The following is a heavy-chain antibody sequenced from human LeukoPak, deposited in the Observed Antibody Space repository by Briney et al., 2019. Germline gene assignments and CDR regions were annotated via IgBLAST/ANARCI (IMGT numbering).Heavy chain of an antibody. CDR3: ARGGYYGSGNDFRFDP. CDR1: GGSIISSTYY. Sequence: SETLSLTCTVSGGSIISSTYYWGWIRQPPGKGLEWIGYIYYSGSTNYNPSLKSRVTISVDTSKNQFSLKLSSVTPADTAVYYCARGGYYGSGNDFRFDPWGQGTLVTVSS. D-gene: IGHD3-10*01. CDR2: IYYSGST. J-gene: IGHJ5*02. V-gene: IGHV4-61*05.